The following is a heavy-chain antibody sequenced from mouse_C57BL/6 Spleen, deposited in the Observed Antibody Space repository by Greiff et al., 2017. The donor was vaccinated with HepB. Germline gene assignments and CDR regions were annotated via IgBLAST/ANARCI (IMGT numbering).Heavy chain of an antibody. D-gene: IGHD1-1*02. CDR3: TRFEGGNEAY. CDR1: GYTFTDYE. J-gene: IGHJ3*01. Sequence: VQLQQSGAELVRPGASVTLSCKASGYTFTDYEMHWVKQTPVHGLEWIGAIDPETGGTAYNQKFKGKAILTADKSSSTAYMELCSLTSEDSAVYYCTRFEGGNEAYWGQGTLVTVSA. CDR2: IDPETGGT. V-gene: IGHV1-15*01.